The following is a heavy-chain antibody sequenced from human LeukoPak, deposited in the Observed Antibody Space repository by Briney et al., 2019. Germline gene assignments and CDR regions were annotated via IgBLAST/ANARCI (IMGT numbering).Heavy chain of an antibody. CDR1: GFTFSSYA. J-gene: IGHJ3*02. Sequence: PGGSLRLSCAASGFTFSSYAMSWVRQAPGKGLEWVSAISGSGGSTYYADSVKGRFTISRDNSKNTLYLQMNSLRAEDTAVYYCAKVNCSSNSCYRGAFDIWGQGTMVTVSS. CDR2: ISGSGGST. V-gene: IGHV3-23*01. CDR3: AKVNCSSNSCYRGAFDI. D-gene: IGHD2-2*02.